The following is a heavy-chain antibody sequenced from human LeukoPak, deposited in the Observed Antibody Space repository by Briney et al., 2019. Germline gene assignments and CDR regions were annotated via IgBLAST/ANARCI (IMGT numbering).Heavy chain of an antibody. CDR3: AKARTSTGGYHFDY. D-gene: IGHD2-8*02. Sequence: PGGSLRLSCAASGSTFSSYAMSWVRQAPGKGLEWVSAISGSGGSTYYVDSVKGRFTISRDNSKNTLYLQMNSLGAEDTAVYYCAKARTSTGGYHFDYWGQRTPVTVSS. J-gene: IGHJ4*02. CDR1: GSTFSSYA. CDR2: ISGSGGST. V-gene: IGHV3-23*01.